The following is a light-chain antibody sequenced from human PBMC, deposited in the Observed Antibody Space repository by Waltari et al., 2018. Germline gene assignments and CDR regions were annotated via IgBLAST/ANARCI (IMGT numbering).Light chain of an antibody. Sequence: EIVLTRSPGTLSLSPGERATLSCRASQSVSRWLAWYQQKPGQAPRLLIYDASTRATDISDRFSGSGSGTDFSLTISRLEPEDFAVYYCQKYGTLPATFGQGTKVEIK. CDR3: QKYGTLPAT. CDR2: DAS. J-gene: IGKJ1*01. V-gene: IGKV3-20*01. CDR1: QSVSRW.